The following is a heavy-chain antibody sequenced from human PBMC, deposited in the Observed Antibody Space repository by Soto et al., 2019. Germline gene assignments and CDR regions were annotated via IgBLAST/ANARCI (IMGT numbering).Heavy chain of an antibody. Sequence: QVQLQQWGAGLLKPSETLSLTCAVYGGSFSGYYWSWIRQPPGKGLEWIGEINHSGSSNYNPSLKSRVTISVDTSKYQFSLKLSSVTAADTAVYYCSLRPNYYYYYMDVWGKGTTVTVSS. CDR1: GGSFSGYY. D-gene: IGHD5-12*01. CDR2: INHSGSS. CDR3: SLRPNYYYYYMDV. V-gene: IGHV4-34*01. J-gene: IGHJ6*03.